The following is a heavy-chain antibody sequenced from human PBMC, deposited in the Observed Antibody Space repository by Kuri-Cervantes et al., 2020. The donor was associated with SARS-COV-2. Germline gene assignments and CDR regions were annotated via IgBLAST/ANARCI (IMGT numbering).Heavy chain of an antibody. V-gene: IGHV3-49*04. CDR1: GFTFSSYG. CDR3: TRDLLWFGDLGFDY. J-gene: IGHJ4*02. Sequence: GGSLRLSCAASGFTFSSYGMHWVRQAPGKGLEWVGFIRSKAYGGTTEYAASVKGRFTISRDDSKSIAYLQMNSLKTEDTAVYYCTRDLLWFGDLGFDYWGQGTLVTVSS. CDR2: IRSKAYGGTT. D-gene: IGHD3-10*01.